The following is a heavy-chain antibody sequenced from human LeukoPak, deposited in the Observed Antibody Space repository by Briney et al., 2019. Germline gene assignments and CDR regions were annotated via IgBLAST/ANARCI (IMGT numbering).Heavy chain of an antibody. CDR2: IYYSGST. V-gene: IGHV4-59*01. CDR1: GGSIRSYY. J-gene: IGHJ4*02. Sequence: PSETLSLTCTVSGGSIRSYYWSWIRQPPGKGLEWIGYIYYSGSTNYNPSLKSRVTILVDTSKNQFSLKLSSVTAADTAVYYCARDGTFFDYWGQGTLVTVSS. D-gene: IGHD1-1*01. CDR3: ARDGTFFDY.